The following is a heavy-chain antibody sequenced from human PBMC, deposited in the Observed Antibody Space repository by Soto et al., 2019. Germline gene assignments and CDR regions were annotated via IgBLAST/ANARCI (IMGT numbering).Heavy chain of an antibody. CDR3: ARGIGYCSGGSCYTVGWYFDY. CDR2: INPNSGGT. J-gene: IGHJ4*02. V-gene: IGHV1-2*04. Sequence: ASVKVSCKASGYTFTGYYMHWVRQAPGQGLEWMGWINPNSGGTNYAQKFQGWVTMTRDTSISTAYMELSRLRSDDTAVYYCARGIGYCSGGSCYTVGWYFDYWGQGTLVTVSS. CDR1: GYTFTGYY. D-gene: IGHD2-15*01.